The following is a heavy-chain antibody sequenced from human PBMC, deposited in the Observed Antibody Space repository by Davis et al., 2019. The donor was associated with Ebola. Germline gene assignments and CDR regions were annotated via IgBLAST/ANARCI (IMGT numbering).Heavy chain of an antibody. J-gene: IGHJ6*02. V-gene: IGHV3-33*01. Sequence: GESLKISCAASGFTFSSYGMHWVRQAPGKGLEWVAVIWYDGSNKYYADSVKGRFTISRDNSKNTLYLQMNSLRAEDTAVYYCARDRSGYDYYYYGMDVWGQGTTVTVSS. D-gene: IGHD5-12*01. CDR3: ARDRSGYDYYYYGMDV. CDR2: IWYDGSNK. CDR1: GFTFSSYG.